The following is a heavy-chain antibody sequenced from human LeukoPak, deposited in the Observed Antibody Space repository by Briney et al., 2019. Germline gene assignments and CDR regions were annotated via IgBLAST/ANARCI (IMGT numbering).Heavy chain of an antibody. V-gene: IGHV3-30-3*01. J-gene: IGHJ4*02. CDR2: ISYDGSNK. CDR3: ARFSPSYYDSSGSPDY. CDR1: GFTFSSYA. Sequence: GGSLRLSCAASGFTFSSYAMHWARQAPGKGLEWVAVISYDGSNKYYADSVKGRFTISRDNSKNTLYLQMNSLRAEDTAVYYCARFSPSYYDSSGSPDYWGQGTLVTVSS. D-gene: IGHD3-22*01.